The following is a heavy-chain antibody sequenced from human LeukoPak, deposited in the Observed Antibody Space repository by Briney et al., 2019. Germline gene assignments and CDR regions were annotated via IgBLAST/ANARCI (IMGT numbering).Heavy chain of an antibody. CDR3: AKDSHWILFDD. Sequence: GGSLRLSCAASGFTFSSYEMNWVRQAPGKGLEWVSYIRSHDSTIYYADSVKGRFTISRDNAKNSLYLQMNSLRVEDTAVYYCAKDSHWILFDDWGQGTLVTVSS. D-gene: IGHD2-2*03. J-gene: IGHJ4*02. CDR1: GFTFSSYE. V-gene: IGHV3-48*03. CDR2: IRSHDSTI.